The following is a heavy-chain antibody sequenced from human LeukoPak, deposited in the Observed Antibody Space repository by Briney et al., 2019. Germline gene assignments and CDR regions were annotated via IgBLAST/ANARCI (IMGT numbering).Heavy chain of an antibody. Sequence: GGSLRLSCAASGFTFSSYAMSWVRQAPGKGLEWVSAISGSGGSTYYADSVKGRFTISRDNSKNTLYLQMNSLRAGDTAVYYCARDPLVVPAATPNWFDPWGQGTLVTVSS. V-gene: IGHV3-23*01. D-gene: IGHD2-2*02. CDR3: ARDPLVVPAATPNWFDP. J-gene: IGHJ5*02. CDR1: GFTFSSYA. CDR2: ISGSGGST.